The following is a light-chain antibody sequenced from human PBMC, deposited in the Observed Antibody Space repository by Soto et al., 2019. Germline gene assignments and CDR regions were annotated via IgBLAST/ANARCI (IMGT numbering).Light chain of an antibody. CDR1: SSDIGYYNY. Sequence: QSALTQPPSASGSPGQSVTISCTGTSSDIGYYNYVSWYQQHPGKAPNLVIYDVNKRPSGVPDRFSGFKSGNTASLTVSGLQAEDEAEYYCSLYAGSSNFVVFGGGTQLTVL. CDR3: SLYAGSSNFVV. V-gene: IGLV2-8*01. J-gene: IGLJ2*01. CDR2: DVN.